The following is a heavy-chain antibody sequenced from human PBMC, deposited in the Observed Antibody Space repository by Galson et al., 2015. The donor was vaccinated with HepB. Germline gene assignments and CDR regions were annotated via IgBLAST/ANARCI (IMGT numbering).Heavy chain of an antibody. CDR2: IVVGSGNT. Sequence: SVTVSCKASGFTFSRSAMQWVRQARGQRPQWIGWIVVGSGNTNYAQKFQDRVTINRDLSTRTAYMALSSLRSEDTAVYYCAAEGSRGDGFDIWGQGTMVTVSS. J-gene: IGHJ3*02. D-gene: IGHD5-24*01. CDR1: GFTFSRSA. CDR3: AAEGSRGDGFDI. V-gene: IGHV1-58*02.